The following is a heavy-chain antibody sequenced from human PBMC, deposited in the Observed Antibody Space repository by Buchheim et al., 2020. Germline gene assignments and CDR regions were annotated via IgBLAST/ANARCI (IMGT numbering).Heavy chain of an antibody. D-gene: IGHD1-7*01. V-gene: IGHV3-7*01. CDR2: IKQDGSEK. J-gene: IGHJ4*02. Sequence: EVQLVESGGGLVQPGGSLRLSCAASRFTFSSYWMSWVRQAPGKGLEWVANIKQDGSEKYYVDSVKGRFTISRDNAKNSLYLQMNSLRAEDTAVYYCARDATGYNWNYFLDYWGQGTL. CDR1: RFTFSSYW. CDR3: ARDATGYNWNYFLDY.